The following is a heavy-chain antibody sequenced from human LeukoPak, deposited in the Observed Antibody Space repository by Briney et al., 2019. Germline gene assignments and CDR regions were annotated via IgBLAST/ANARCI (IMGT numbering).Heavy chain of an antibody. J-gene: IGHJ5*02. CDR2: VSGSGGST. V-gene: IGHV3-23*01. CDR3: AKAGISVAANEGDWFDP. D-gene: IGHD6-19*01. CDR1: GFTINNYA. Sequence: GGSLRLSCAASGFTINNYAMNWVRQAPGKGLEWVSVVSGSGGSTYYADSVKGRFTISRDISTNTLYLQMNSLRAEDTAVYYCAKAGISVAANEGDWFDPWGQGTLVTVSS.